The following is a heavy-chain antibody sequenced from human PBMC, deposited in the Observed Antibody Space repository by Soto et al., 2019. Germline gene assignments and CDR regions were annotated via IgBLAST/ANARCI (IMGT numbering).Heavy chain of an antibody. CDR3: ARGGKPPDDYYYYGMAV. CDR2: ISAYNGKT. Sequence: QVQLVQSGAEVKKPGASVKVSCKASGYTFTSYGISWVRQAPGQGLEWMGWISAYNGKTNYAKNLQGRVTMTTETATRPAYMELRSLRSDDTAVYYCARGGKPPDDYYYYGMAVWGQGTTVTVSS. CDR1: GYTFTSYG. V-gene: IGHV1-18*01. J-gene: IGHJ6*02. D-gene: IGHD2-15*01.